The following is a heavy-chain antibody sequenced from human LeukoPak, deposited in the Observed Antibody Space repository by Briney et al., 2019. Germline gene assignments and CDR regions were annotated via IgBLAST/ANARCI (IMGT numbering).Heavy chain of an antibody. D-gene: IGHD3-9*01. J-gene: IGHJ4*02. CDR3: ARDRESYYDILTGQIGTAYFDY. CDR2: ISSNGGRT. V-gene: IGHV3-64*01. Sequence: SGGFLRPSCAASGFTLSSYAMHWGRHAAEKGLEYVSAISSNGGRTYYANSVKGRFTISRDNSKNTLYLQMGSLRAEDMAVYYCARDRESYYDILTGQIGTAYFDYWGQGTLVTVSS. CDR1: GFTLSSYA.